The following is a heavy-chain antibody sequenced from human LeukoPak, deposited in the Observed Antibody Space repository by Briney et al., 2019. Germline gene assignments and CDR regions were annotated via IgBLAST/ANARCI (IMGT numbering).Heavy chain of an antibody. Sequence: PSETLSLTCTVSGYSISSGYYWGWIRQPPGKGLEWIGSIYHSGSTYYNPSLKSRVTISVDTSKNQFSLKLSSVTAADTAVYYCARDNYDILTGYYNPFDYWGQGTLVTVSS. J-gene: IGHJ4*02. CDR1: GYSISSGYY. CDR3: ARDNYDILTGYYNPFDY. D-gene: IGHD3-9*01. V-gene: IGHV4-38-2*02. CDR2: IYHSGST.